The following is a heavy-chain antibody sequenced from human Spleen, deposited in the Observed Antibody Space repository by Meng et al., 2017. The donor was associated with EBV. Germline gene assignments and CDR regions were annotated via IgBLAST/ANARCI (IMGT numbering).Heavy chain of an antibody. V-gene: IGHV4-4*02. CDR1: GGSISSSNW. J-gene: IGHJ4*02. CDR2: IYESGST. CDR3: ARGTSRPSMYYFDY. Sequence: QVELQESGPGLVKPLGTLSLTCGVSGGSISSSNWWSWVRQPPGKGLEWIGEIYESGSTNYNPSLESRVTVSIDKSKNQFSLKLSSVTAADTAVYYCARGTSRPSMYYFDYWGQGTLVTVSS. D-gene: IGHD6-13*01.